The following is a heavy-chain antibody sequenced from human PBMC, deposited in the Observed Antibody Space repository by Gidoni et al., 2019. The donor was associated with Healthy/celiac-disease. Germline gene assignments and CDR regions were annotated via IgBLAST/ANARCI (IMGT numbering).Heavy chain of an antibody. CDR3: SRTLIAAASTFSWFDP. CDR2: IDWDDDK. J-gene: IGHJ5*02. CDR1: GFSLSTSGMC. V-gene: IGHV2-70*15. D-gene: IGHD6-13*01. Sequence: QVTLRESGPALAKPTQTLTLTCTFSGFSLSTSGMCVSWIRQPPGKALEWLARIDWDDDKYYSTSLKTRLTISKDTSKKQVVLTMTNMDPVDTATYYWSRTLIAAASTFSWFDPWGQGTLVTVSS.